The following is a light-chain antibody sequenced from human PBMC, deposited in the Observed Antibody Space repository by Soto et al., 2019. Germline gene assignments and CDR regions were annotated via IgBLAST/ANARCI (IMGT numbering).Light chain of an antibody. V-gene: IGLV2-23*01. J-gene: IGLJ2*01. CDR3: CSCACRRVV. Sequence: QSALTQPASVSGSPGQSITISCTYNLVSWYQQHPGKAPKLMIYEGNKRPSGVSNRFSGSKSGNTASLTISGPQAEGEADYYCCSCACRRVVFGGGTKLPVL. CDR2: EGN. CDR1: YNL.